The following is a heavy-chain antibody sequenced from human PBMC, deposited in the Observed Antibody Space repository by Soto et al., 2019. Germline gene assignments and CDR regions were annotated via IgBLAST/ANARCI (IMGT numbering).Heavy chain of an antibody. Sequence: QVQLVQSGAEVKKPGASVKVSCKASGYTFTSYGISWVRQAPGQGLEWMGWISAYNGNTNYAQKLQGRVTMTTDTSXSXPYIELRSLRSDDTAVYYCARFMTYYYDSSGYYASDWGQGTLVTVSS. D-gene: IGHD3-22*01. V-gene: IGHV1-18*01. CDR2: ISAYNGNT. J-gene: IGHJ4*02. CDR1: GYTFTSYG. CDR3: ARFMTYYYDSSGYYASD.